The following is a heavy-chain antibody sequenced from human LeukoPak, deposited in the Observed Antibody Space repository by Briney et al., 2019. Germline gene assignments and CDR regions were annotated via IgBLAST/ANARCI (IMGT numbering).Heavy chain of an antibody. Sequence: HGESLKISCKGSGYRFTSYWIGWVRQMPGKGLECMGIIFPGDSDTRYSPSFQGQVTISVDKSISTAYLHWSSLKASDTAMYYCARFGTSGTKNWFDPWGQGTLVTVSS. CDR1: GYRFTSYW. V-gene: IGHV5-51*01. CDR2: IFPGDSDT. J-gene: IGHJ5*02. D-gene: IGHD1-1*01. CDR3: ARFGTSGTKNWFDP.